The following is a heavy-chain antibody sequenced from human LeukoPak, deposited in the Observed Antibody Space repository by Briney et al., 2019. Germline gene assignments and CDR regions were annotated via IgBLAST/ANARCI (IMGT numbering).Heavy chain of an antibody. D-gene: IGHD2-15*01. V-gene: IGHV3-21*01. J-gene: IGHJ4*02. CDR1: GFIFSGYS. CDR3: ARARYCSGGSCYLFDY. CDR2: ISTSSNYI. Sequence: PGGSLRLSCAASGFIFSGYSMNWVRQAPGKGLEWVSSISTSSNYIYYTDSVKGRFTISRDDAKNSLSLQMDSLRAEDTAVYYCARARYCSGGSCYLFDYWGQGTLVTVSS.